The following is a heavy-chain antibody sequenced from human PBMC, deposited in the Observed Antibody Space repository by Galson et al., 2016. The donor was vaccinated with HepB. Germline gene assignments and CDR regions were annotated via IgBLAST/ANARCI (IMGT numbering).Heavy chain of an antibody. Sequence: SLRLSCAVSGFTFRNHQMHWIRQVPGQGLMWVARIEGDGNRPIYAASVEGRFIISSDSAENTVYLQMNRLRAEDTALYYCARDLSGPDRWGQGTLVTVSP. J-gene: IGHJ5*02. V-gene: IGHV3-74*01. CDR3: ARDLSGPDR. CDR1: GFTFRNHQ. CDR2: IEGDGNRP.